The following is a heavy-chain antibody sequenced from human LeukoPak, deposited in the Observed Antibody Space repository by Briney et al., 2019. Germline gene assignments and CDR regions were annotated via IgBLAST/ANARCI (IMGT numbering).Heavy chain of an antibody. CDR1: GGSISSYY. Sequence: SETLSLTCTVSGGSISSYYWSWIRQPPGKGLEWIGYIYYSGSTNYNPSLKSRVTISVDTSKNQFSLKLSSVTAADTAVYYCARDQGYSSGWFGWFDPWGQGTLVTVSS. CDR3: ARDQGYSSGWFGWFDP. CDR2: IYYSGST. J-gene: IGHJ5*02. D-gene: IGHD6-19*01. V-gene: IGHV4-59*01.